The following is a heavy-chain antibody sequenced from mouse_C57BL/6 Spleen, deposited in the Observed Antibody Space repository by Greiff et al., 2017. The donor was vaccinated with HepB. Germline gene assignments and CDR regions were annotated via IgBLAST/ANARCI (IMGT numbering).Heavy chain of an antibody. CDR3: ARDRDGNYDYYAMDY. CDR2: ISDGGSYT. D-gene: IGHD2-1*01. V-gene: IGHV5-4*01. CDR1: GFTFSSYA. J-gene: IGHJ4*01. Sequence: EVQWVESGGGLVKPGGSLKLSCAASGFTFSSYAMSWVRQTPEKRLEWVATISDGGSYTYYPDNVKGRFTISRDNAKNNLYLQMSHLKSEDTAMYYCARDRDGNYDYYAMDYWGQGTSVTVSS.